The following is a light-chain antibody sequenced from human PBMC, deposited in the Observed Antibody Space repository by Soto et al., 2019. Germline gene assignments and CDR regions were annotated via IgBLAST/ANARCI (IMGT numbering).Light chain of an antibody. CDR1: SNDVGGYNL. J-gene: IGLJ1*01. Sequence: QSVLTQPASVSGSPGQSIIISCSGSSNDVGGYNLVSWYQHHPDKAPKVIIYEGTTRPSGLSTRFSGSKSGNTASLTISGLQAEDEADYYCCSYAGGRTYVFGSGTKVTVL. CDR3: CSYAGGRTYV. CDR2: EGT. V-gene: IGLV2-23*01.